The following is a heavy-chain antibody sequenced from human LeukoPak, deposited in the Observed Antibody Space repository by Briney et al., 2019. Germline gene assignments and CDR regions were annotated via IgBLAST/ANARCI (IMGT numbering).Heavy chain of an antibody. CDR1: GFTFSSDA. D-gene: IGHD3-22*01. Sequence: GGTLRLSCAASGFTFSSDAMSWVRQAPGKGLEWVSAISGSGGSTYYADSVKGRFTISRDNSKNTLYLQMNSLRAEDTAVYYCAKDLVPWEPYYYDSSGQSVGVDYWGQGTLVTVSS. CDR3: AKDLVPWEPYYYDSSGQSVGVDY. V-gene: IGHV3-23*01. J-gene: IGHJ4*02. CDR2: ISGSGGST.